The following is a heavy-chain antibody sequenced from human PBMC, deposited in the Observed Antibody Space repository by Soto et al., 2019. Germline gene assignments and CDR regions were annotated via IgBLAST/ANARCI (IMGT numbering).Heavy chain of an antibody. CDR2: INPNSGST. Sequence: QVQLVQSGTEVKKPGASVKVSCKASGYTLTSFSMHWVRHAPGEGLEWMGIINPNSGSTNYARKFQGRVTMTTDTATSTVYMELSSLRSEDTAVYYCARGAPGDHMLYWGQGTLVTVSS. J-gene: IGHJ4*02. CDR1: GYTLTSFS. V-gene: IGHV1-46*01. CDR3: ARGAPGDHMLY. D-gene: IGHD2-21*01.